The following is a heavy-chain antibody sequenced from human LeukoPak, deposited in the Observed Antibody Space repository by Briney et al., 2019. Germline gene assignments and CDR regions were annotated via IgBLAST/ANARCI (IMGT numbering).Heavy chain of an antibody. Sequence: PSETLSLTCTVSGGSISSYYWSWIRQPPGKGLEWIGYIYYSGSTNYNPSLKSRVTISVDTSKNQFSLKLSSVTAADTAVYYCAAQGYCSGGSCHDYWGQGTLVTVSS. V-gene: IGHV4-59*01. CDR3: AAQGYCSGGSCHDY. CDR1: GGSISSYY. J-gene: IGHJ4*02. CDR2: IYYSGST. D-gene: IGHD2-15*01.